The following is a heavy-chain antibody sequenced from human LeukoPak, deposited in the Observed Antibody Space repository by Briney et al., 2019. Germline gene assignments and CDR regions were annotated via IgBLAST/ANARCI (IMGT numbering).Heavy chain of an antibody. J-gene: IGHJ4*02. CDR3: AKGGRYSSSWYFFDY. V-gene: IGHV3-23*01. D-gene: IGHD6-13*01. CDR2: ISGSGGST. Sequence: GGSLRPSCAASGFTFSSYAMSWVRQAPGKGLEWVSAISGSGGSTYYADSVKGRFTISRDNSKNTLYLQMNSLRAEDTAVYYCAKGGRYSSSWYFFDYWGQGTLVTVSS. CDR1: GFTFSSYA.